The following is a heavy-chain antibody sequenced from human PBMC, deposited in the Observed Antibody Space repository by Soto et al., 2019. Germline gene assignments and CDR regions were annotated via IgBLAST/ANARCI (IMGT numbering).Heavy chain of an antibody. D-gene: IGHD6-13*01. CDR1: GFTFSSYW. CDR2: INSDGSST. J-gene: IGHJ4*02. CDR3: ASVAAAGTFDY. V-gene: IGHV3-74*01. Sequence: EVQLVESGGGLVQPGGSLRLSCAASGFTFSSYWMHRVRRAPGKGLVWVSRINSDGSSTSYADSVKGRFTISRDNAKNTLYLQMNSLRAEDTAVYYCASVAAAGTFDYWGQGTLVTVSS.